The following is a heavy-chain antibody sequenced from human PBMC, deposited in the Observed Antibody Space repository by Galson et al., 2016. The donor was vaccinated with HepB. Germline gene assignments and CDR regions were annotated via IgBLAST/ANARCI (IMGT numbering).Heavy chain of an antibody. CDR2: INQDGSEK. CDR3: ARDRGYNSGWGHYYDPESFDS. J-gene: IGHJ4*02. Sequence: SLRLSCAASGFTFNSHWMSWVRQAPEKGLEWVANINQDGSEKHYVDSVQGRFTISRDNAENSLYLHMNSLRAEDTAVYYYARDRGYNSGWGHYYDPESFDSWGQGTLVTVSS. D-gene: IGHD6-19*01. V-gene: IGHV3-7*03. CDR1: GFTFNSHW.